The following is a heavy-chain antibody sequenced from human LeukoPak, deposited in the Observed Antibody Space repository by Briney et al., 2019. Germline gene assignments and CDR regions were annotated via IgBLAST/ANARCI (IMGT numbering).Heavy chain of an antibody. Sequence: GGSLSLSCAASGFTFSSYWMHWVRQAPGKGLVWVSRINSDGSSTSYADSVKGRFTISRDNAKNTLYLQMNSLRAEDTAVYYCARTRDYVDFDYWGQGTLVTVSS. J-gene: IGHJ4*02. CDR3: ARTRDYVDFDY. CDR1: GFTFSSYW. CDR2: INSDGSST. V-gene: IGHV3-74*01. D-gene: IGHD4-17*01.